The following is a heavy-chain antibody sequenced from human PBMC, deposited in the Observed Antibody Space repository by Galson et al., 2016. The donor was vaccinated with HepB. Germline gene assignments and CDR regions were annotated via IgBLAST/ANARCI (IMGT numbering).Heavy chain of an antibody. Sequence: SVKVSCKASGYTFTSYGISWVRQAPGQGLEWTGWISPYNANTNSGQKLQDRVTMTADTFTNTAYMELRSLESDDTAVYYCARNDYSQSGDYYNYYGMDVWGQGTTVTVSS. J-gene: IGHJ6*02. CDR3: ARNDYSQSGDYYNYYGMDV. CDR1: GYTFTSYG. D-gene: IGHD4-11*01. V-gene: IGHV1-18*01. CDR2: ISPYNANT.